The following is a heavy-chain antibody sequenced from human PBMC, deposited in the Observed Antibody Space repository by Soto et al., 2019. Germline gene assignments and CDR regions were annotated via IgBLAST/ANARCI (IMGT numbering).Heavy chain of an antibody. CDR1: GGSISSYY. CDR3: AMAGRVAGTYYFDY. Sequence: SETLSLTCTVSGGSISSYYWSWIRQPPGKGLEWIGYIYYSGSTNYNPSLKSRVTISVDTSKNQFSLKLSSVTAADTAVYYCAMAGRVAGTYYFDYWGQGTLVTVSS. CDR2: IYYSGST. J-gene: IGHJ4*02. V-gene: IGHV4-59*01. D-gene: IGHD6-19*01.